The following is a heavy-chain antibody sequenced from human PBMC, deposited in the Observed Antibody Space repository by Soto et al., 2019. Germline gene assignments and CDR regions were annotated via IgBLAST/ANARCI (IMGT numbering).Heavy chain of an antibody. CDR2: IYHSGIT. V-gene: IGHV4-30-2*01. D-gene: IGHD2-2*01. J-gene: IGHJ5*02. CDR3: ARVPTP. CDR1: GGSISSGGYS. Sequence: QLQLQESGSGLVKPSQTLSLTCAVSGGSISSGGYSWSWIRQPPGKGLEWIGSIYHSGITYYNSSLKSRVTLSVDRSKHQFSLKLSSVTAADSAVYYCARVPTPWGQGALVTVSS.